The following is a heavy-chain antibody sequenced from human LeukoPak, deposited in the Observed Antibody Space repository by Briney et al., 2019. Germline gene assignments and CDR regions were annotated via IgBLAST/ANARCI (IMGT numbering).Heavy chain of an antibody. CDR3: ARGAMVRDYFDY. CDR2: ISAYNGNR. V-gene: IGHV1-18*01. Sequence: GASVKVSCKASGYTVTSYGISWGQHAPRQGLEWVGWISAYNGNRNYAQKLQGRDTMTSETPTSTADVELRSQRSDDTAVYYCARGAMVRDYFDYWGQGTLVTVSS. J-gene: IGHJ4*02. D-gene: IGHD3-10*01. CDR1: GYTVTSYG.